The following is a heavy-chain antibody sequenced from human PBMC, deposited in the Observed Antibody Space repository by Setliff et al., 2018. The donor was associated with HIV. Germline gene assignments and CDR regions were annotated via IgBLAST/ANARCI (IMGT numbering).Heavy chain of an antibody. CDR2: AIPMLGIA. J-gene: IGHJ4*02. CDR1: RSTFNSHT. CDR3: ARSSYYDVNSPFDY. Sequence: SVKVSCKASRSTFNSHTINWVRQAPGQGLEWMGGAIPMLGIANHVHKFQGRVTITADKSTSTAYMELNSLRSEDTAVYYCARSSYYDVNSPFDYWGQGTRVTVSS. D-gene: IGHD3-16*01. V-gene: IGHV1-69*10.